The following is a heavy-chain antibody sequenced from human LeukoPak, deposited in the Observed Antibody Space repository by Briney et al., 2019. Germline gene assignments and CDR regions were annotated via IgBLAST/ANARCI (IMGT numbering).Heavy chain of an antibody. CDR3: ARARLAYDSSGYLS. Sequence: ASVKVSCKASGYTFTSYGISWVRQAPGQGLEWMGWINPNSGGTNYAQKFQGRVTMTRDTSISTAYMELSRLRSDDTAVYYCARARLAYDSSGYLSWGQGTLVTVSS. CDR2: INPNSGGT. D-gene: IGHD3-22*01. J-gene: IGHJ4*02. V-gene: IGHV1-2*02. CDR1: GYTFTSYG.